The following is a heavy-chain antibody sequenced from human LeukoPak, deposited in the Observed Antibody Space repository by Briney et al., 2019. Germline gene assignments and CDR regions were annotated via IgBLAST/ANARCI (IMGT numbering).Heavy chain of an antibody. Sequence: PGGSLRLSCAASGFTFSSYAMSWVRQAPGKGLEWVSAISGSGGSTYYADSVEGRFTISRDNSKNTLYLQMNSLRAEDTAVYYCAKGNYYGSGSYFCYFDYWGQGTLVTVSS. V-gene: IGHV3-23*01. CDR2: ISGSGGST. CDR3: AKGNYYGSGSYFCYFDY. J-gene: IGHJ4*02. CDR1: GFTFSSYA. D-gene: IGHD3-10*01.